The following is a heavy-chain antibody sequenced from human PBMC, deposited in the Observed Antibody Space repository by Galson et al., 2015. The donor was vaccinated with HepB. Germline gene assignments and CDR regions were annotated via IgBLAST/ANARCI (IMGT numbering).Heavy chain of an antibody. D-gene: IGHD2/OR15-2a*01. CDR2: MNPNSGNT. J-gene: IGHJ2*01. Sequence: SVKVSCKASGYTLTSHDINWVRQATGQGLEWMGWMNPNSGNTAYAQKFQGRVTMTRSTSISTAYMELSSLTSEDTAMYYCARGYCTSTTCNWYFDLWGRGTLVTVSS. V-gene: IGHV1-8*01. CDR1: GYTLTSHD. CDR3: ARGYCTSTTCNWYFDL.